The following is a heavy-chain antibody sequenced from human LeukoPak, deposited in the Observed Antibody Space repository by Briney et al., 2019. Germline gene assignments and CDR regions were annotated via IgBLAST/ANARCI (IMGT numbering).Heavy chain of an antibody. J-gene: IGHJ4*02. CDR2: IIPIFGTA. Sequence: GASVKVSCKASGGTFSSYAISWVRQAPGQGLEWMGGIIPIFGTANYAQKFQGRVTITADESTSTAYMELSSLRSEDTAVYYCAGDRRDGYNTMGYWGQGTLVTVSS. CDR1: GGTFSSYA. V-gene: IGHV1-69*13. CDR3: AGDRRDGYNTMGY. D-gene: IGHD5-24*01.